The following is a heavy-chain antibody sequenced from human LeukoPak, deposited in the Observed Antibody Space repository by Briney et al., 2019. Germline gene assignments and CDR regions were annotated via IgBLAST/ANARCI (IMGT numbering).Heavy chain of an antibody. CDR3: ARDKSSSATRAFNYYYGLDV. V-gene: IGHV1-18*01. J-gene: IGHJ6*02. CDR1: GYTFTSYG. Sequence: GASVKVSCKASGYTFTSYGISWVRQAPGQGLEWMGWISAYIGNTNYAQKLQGRVTMTTDTSTSTAYMDLRSLRSDDTAVYYCARDKSSSATRAFNYYYGLDVWGQGTTVTVSS. CDR2: ISAYIGNT. D-gene: IGHD1-1*01.